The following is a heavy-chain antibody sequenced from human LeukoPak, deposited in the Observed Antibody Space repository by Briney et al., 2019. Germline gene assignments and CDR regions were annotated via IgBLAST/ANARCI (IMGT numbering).Heavy chain of an antibody. Sequence: GGSLRLSCAVSGFTFSSYGMQWARQAPGKGLEWVAFIRYDGSNKYYADSVKGRFTISRDNSKNTLYLQMNSLRAEDTAVYYCAKLYSSSSLDYWGQGTLVTVSS. D-gene: IGHD6-13*01. J-gene: IGHJ4*02. CDR1: GFTFSSYG. V-gene: IGHV3-30*02. CDR3: AKLYSSSSLDY. CDR2: IRYDGSNK.